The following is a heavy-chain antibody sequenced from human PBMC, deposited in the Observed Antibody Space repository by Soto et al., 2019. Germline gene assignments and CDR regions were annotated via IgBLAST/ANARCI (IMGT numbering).Heavy chain of an antibody. CDR2: IYYSGST. V-gene: IGHV4-31*03. CDR1: GGSISSGGYY. CDR3: ARVEEVTSAFEI. J-gene: IGHJ3*02. Sequence: SETLSLTCTVSGGSISSGGYYWSWIRQHPGKGLEWIGYIYYSGSTYYNPSLKSRVTISVDTSKNQFSLKLSSVTAADTAVYYCARVEEVTSAFEIWGQGTMVTVSS. D-gene: IGHD3-3*01.